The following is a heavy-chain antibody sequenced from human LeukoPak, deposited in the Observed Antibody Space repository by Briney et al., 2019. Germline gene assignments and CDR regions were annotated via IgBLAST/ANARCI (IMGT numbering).Heavy chain of an antibody. Sequence: PSETLSLTCAGYGVSFSGDYWNWIRQPPGKGLEWIGEINHSGSTNSNPSLKSRVTISVDRSKNQFSLKLSSVTAADTAVYYCARRPRYSSGWYYFDSWGQGTLVTVSS. CDR2: INHSGST. D-gene: IGHD6-19*01. CDR1: GVSFSGDY. V-gene: IGHV4-34*01. CDR3: ARRPRYSSGWYYFDS. J-gene: IGHJ4*02.